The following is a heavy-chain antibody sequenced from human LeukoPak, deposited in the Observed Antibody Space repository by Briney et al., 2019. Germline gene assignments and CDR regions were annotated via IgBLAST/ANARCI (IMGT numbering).Heavy chain of an antibody. D-gene: IGHD4-17*01. J-gene: IGHJ4*02. CDR1: GFTVSSNY. Sequence: PGGSLRLSCAASGFTVSSNYMSWVRQAPGQGLEWVSVIYSGGSTYYADSVKGRFTISRDNSKNTLYLQMNSLRAEDTAVYYCARVSDYGDNYYFDYWGQGTLVTVSS. CDR2: IYSGGST. CDR3: ARVSDYGDNYYFDY. V-gene: IGHV3-66*01.